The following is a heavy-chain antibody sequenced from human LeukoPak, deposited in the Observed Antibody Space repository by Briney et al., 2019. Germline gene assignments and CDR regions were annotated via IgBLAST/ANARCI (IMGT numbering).Heavy chain of an antibody. CDR1: GGTFSSYA. CDR2: IIPIFGTA. J-gene: IGHJ3*02. V-gene: IGHV1-69*06. CDR3: ARDSSLGTYYQDAFDI. Sequence: SVKVSCKASGGTFSSYAISWVRQAPGQGLEWMGGIIPIFGTANYAQKFQGRVTITADKSTSTAYMELSSLRSDDTAVYYCARDSSLGTYYQDAFDIWGQGTMVTVSS. D-gene: IGHD1-26*01.